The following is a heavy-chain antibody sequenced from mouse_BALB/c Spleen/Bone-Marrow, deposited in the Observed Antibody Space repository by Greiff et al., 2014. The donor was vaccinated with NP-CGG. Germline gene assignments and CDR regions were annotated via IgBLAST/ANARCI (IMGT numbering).Heavy chain of an antibody. J-gene: IGHJ4*01. CDR1: GYTLTSYY. CDR3: ARDTMDY. Sequence: QVQLQQSGPELVKPGASVRISCKASGYTLTSYYIHWVKQRPGQGLEWIGWIYPGNVNTKYNAKFKSKATLTADKSSSTAYMQLSSVTSEDSAVYFRARDTMDYWGQGTSVTVSS. V-gene: IGHV1S56*01. CDR2: IYPGNVNT.